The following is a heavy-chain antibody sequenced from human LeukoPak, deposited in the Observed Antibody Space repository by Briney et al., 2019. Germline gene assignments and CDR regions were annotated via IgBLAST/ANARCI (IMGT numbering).Heavy chain of an antibody. CDR2: ISYDGSNK. CDR1: RFTFSSYG. J-gene: IGHJ4*02. CDR3: AKDASSSGHFDY. D-gene: IGHD6-13*01. Sequence: GGSLRLSCAASRFTFSSYGMHWVRQAPGKGLEWVAVISYDGSNKYYADSVKGRFTISRDNSKNTLYLQMNSLRAEDTAVYYCAKDASSSGHFDYWGQGTLVTVSS. V-gene: IGHV3-30*18.